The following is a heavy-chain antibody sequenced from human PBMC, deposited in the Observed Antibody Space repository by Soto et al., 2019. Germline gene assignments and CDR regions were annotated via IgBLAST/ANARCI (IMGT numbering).Heavy chain of an antibody. Sequence: QVQLVQSGAEVKKPGSSVTVSCKASGGTFSSYTISWVRQAPGQGLEWMGGIIPIFGTANYAQKFQGRVTITAVVSTTTAYLELSSLRSEDTAVYYCARGNHRWLQLWYFDLWGRGTLVTVSS. CDR1: GGTFSSYT. D-gene: IGHD5-12*01. J-gene: IGHJ2*01. CDR3: ARGNHRWLQLWYFDL. CDR2: IIPIFGTA. V-gene: IGHV1-69*12.